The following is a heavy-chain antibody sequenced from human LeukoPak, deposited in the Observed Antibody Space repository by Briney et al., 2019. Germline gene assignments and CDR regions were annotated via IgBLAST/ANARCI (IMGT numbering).Heavy chain of an antibody. CDR3: ATLGFSSGYYYYFDH. CDR2: IYYSGST. Sequence: SETLSLTCTVSSGSISRQYWGWIRQPPGKGLEWIGSIYYSGSTYYNPSLKSRVTISVDTSKNQFSLKLSSVTAADTAVYYCATLGFSSGYYYYFDHWGQGTLVTVSS. V-gene: IGHV4-39*07. J-gene: IGHJ4*02. CDR1: SGSISRQY. D-gene: IGHD3-22*01.